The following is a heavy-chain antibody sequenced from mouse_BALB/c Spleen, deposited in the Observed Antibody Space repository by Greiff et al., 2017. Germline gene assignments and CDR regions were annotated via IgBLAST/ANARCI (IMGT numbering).Heavy chain of an antibody. CDR1: GYTFTSYW. CDR2: INPSNGRT. J-gene: IGHJ3*01. CDR3: ARRDYYGSGGFAY. Sequence: QVQLQQPGAELVKPGASVKLSCKASGYTFTSYWMHWVKQRPGQGLEWIGEINPSNGRTNYNEKFKSKATLTVDKSSSTAYMQLSSLTSEDSAVYYCARRDYYGSGGFAYWGQGTLVTVSA. D-gene: IGHD1-1*01. V-gene: IGHV1S81*02.